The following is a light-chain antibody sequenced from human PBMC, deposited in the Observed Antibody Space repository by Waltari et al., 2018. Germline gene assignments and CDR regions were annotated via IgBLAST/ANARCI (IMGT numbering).Light chain of an antibody. V-gene: IGKV3-20*01. CDR2: RAS. J-gene: IGKJ1*01. CDR3: QQHGTLPAT. Sequence: EIVLTQSPRTASLSPGERVTPSCRASQCVGSSSLAWYQQKPGQAPRLVIYRASTRATVIPDRFSGSGSGTDFSLTISRLEPEDVAVYCCQQHGTLPATFGQGTKVEIK. CDR1: QCVGSSS.